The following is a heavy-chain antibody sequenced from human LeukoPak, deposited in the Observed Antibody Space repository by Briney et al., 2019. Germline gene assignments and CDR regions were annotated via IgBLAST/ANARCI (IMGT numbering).Heavy chain of an antibody. CDR2: ISSSSSYI. V-gene: IGHV3-21*01. CDR3: ARDRGYSGYDGGYY. Sequence: GGSLRLSCAASGFTFSSYSMNWVRQAPGKGLEWVSSISSSSSYIYYADSVKGRFTSSRDNAKNSLYLQMNSLRAEDTAVYYCARDRGYSGYDGGYYWGQGTLVTVSS. D-gene: IGHD5-12*01. CDR1: GFTFSSYS. J-gene: IGHJ4*02.